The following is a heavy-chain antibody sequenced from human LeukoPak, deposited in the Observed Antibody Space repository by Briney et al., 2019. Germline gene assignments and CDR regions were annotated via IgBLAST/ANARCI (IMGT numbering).Heavy chain of an antibody. D-gene: IGHD3-9*01. J-gene: IGHJ6*02. Sequence: GASVKVSCKASGYTFTNYGITWVRQAPGQGREWMGWISAYNANTNYAQKFQGRVTMTTDRSTSTVYMELRRLRSDDTAIYYCARTDYDILPGARMDVWGQGTTVTVSS. CDR1: GYTFTNYG. V-gene: IGHV1-18*04. CDR3: ARTDYDILPGARMDV. CDR2: ISAYNANT.